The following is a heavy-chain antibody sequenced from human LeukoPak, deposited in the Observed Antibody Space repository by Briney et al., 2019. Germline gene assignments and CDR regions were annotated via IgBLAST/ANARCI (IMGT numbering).Heavy chain of an antibody. CDR1: GYTLTELS. Sequence: ASVKVSCKVSGYTLTELSMHWVRQAPGKGLEWMGGFDPEDGETIYAQKFQGRVTMTEDTSTDTAYMELSSLRSEDTAVYYCATVPSGDGAFDIWGQGTMVTVSS. V-gene: IGHV1-24*01. D-gene: IGHD3-10*01. CDR2: FDPEDGET. CDR3: ATVPSGDGAFDI. J-gene: IGHJ3*02.